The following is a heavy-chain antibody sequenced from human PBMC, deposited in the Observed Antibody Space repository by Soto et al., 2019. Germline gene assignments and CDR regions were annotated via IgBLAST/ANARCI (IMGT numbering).Heavy chain of an antibody. CDR3: QRGGEAAMVRGLITCWSDT. CDR1: GFTFSDYY. Sequence: QVQLVESGGGLVKPGGSLRLSCAASGFTFSDYYMSWIRQAPGKGLEWVSYISSSSSYTNYADSVKGRFTISRDNAKNSSYLQMNSHRAKDAAVYYWQRGGEAAMVRGLITCWSDTWGQGPLVTVSA. J-gene: IGHJ5*02. CDR2: ISSSSSYT. D-gene: IGHD3-10*01. V-gene: IGHV3-11*05.